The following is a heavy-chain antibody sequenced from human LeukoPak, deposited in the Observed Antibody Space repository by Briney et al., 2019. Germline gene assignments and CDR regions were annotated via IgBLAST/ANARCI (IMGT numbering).Heavy chain of an antibody. V-gene: IGHV4-39*01. D-gene: IGHD6-19*01. CDR1: GGSPSSSSNY. Sequence: SETLSLTCTVSGGSPSSSSNYWGWIRQPPGKGLEWIGRIHYSGSTYYNPSLKSRVTISVDTSKNQFSLKLSSVTAADTAVYYCARRGYSSGWYRFDYWGQGTLVTVSS. CDR2: IHYSGST. CDR3: ARRGYSSGWYRFDY. J-gene: IGHJ4*02.